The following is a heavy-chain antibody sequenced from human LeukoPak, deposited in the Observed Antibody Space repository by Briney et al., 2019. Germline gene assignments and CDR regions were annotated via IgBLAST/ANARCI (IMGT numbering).Heavy chain of an antibody. J-gene: IGHJ6*02. CDR3: ASRYCSGGSCYSTNYYYYGMDV. Sequence: ASVKVSCKASGYTFTGYYMHWVRQAPGQGLEWMGRINPNSGGTNYAQKFQGRVTMTRDTSISTAYMELSRLRSDDTAVYYCASRYCSGGSCYSTNYYYYGMDVWGQGTTVTVSS. CDR1: GYTFTGYY. V-gene: IGHV1-2*06. CDR2: INPNSGGT. D-gene: IGHD2-15*01.